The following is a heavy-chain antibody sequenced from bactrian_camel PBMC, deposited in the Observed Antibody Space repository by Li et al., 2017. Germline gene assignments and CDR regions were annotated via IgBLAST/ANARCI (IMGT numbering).Heavy chain of an antibody. CDR2: TDNYGNI. V-gene: IGHV3S55*01. J-gene: IGHJ4*01. CDR1: RDTYARAC. CDR3: AADFGVCRFDTRYNY. D-gene: IGHD1*01. Sequence: VQLVESGGGSVQAGGSLRLSCTGSRDTYARACMGWFRQAPGKEREGVAATDNYGNIIYADSVKGRFTISKDNAKNTLYLQMNLLKPDDTAMYFCAADFGVCRFDTRYNYRGQGTQVTVS.